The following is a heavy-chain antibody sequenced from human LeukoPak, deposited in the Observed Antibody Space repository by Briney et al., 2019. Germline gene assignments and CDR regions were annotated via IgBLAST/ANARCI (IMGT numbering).Heavy chain of an antibody. CDR2: LSGSGITT. CDR3: ARDKSNKGHDC. Sequence: GGSLRLSCAASGFTFSNSAMSWVRQAPGKGLEWVSTLSGSGITTYYADSVKGRFTISRDNSKNTLYLQMNSLRAEDTAVYYCARDKSNKGHDCWGQGTLVTVSS. CDR1: GFTFSNSA. V-gene: IGHV3-23*01. J-gene: IGHJ4*02.